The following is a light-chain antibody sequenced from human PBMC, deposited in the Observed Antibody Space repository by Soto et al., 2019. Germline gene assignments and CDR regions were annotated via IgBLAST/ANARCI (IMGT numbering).Light chain of an antibody. CDR3: QQYGGSPIT. Sequence: EIVMTQSPATLSVSPGERATLSCRASQSVSSNLAWYQQKPGQAPRLLIYGASTRATGIPARFSGSGSGTEFTLTISSLQPDDFATYYCQQYGGSPITFGLGTRLEIK. CDR2: GAS. CDR1: QSVSSN. J-gene: IGKJ5*01. V-gene: IGKV3-15*01.